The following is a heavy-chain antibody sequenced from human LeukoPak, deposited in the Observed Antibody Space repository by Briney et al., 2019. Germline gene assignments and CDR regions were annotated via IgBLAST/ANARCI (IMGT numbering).Heavy chain of an antibody. CDR1: GYTFTGYY. Sequence: ASVKVSCKASGYTFTGYYMHWVRQAPGQGLEWMGWINPNSGGTNYAQKFQGWVTMTRDTSISTAYMELSRLRSDDTAVYYCARGREPGYSYLAFDYWGQGTLVTVSS. D-gene: IGHD5-18*01. CDR3: ARGREPGYSYLAFDY. J-gene: IGHJ4*02. CDR2: INPNSGGT. V-gene: IGHV1-2*04.